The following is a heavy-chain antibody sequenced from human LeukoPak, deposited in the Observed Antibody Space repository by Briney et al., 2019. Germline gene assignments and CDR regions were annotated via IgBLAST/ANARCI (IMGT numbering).Heavy chain of an antibody. Sequence: GRSLRLSCAASGFTFDDYAMHWVRQAPGKGLEWVSGISRNSGSIGYADSVKGRFTISRDNAKNSLYLQMNSLRAEDMALYYCAKDLEYSSSSGFDYWGQGTLVTVSS. CDR2: ISRNSGSI. J-gene: IGHJ4*02. CDR3: AKDLEYSSSSGFDY. CDR1: GFTFDDYA. D-gene: IGHD6-6*01. V-gene: IGHV3-9*03.